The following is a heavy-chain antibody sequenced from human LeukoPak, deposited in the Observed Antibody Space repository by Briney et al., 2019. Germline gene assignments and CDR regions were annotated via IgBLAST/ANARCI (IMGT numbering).Heavy chain of an antibody. J-gene: IGHJ4*02. CDR3: ARDSAVGATFFDY. V-gene: IGHV3-30-3*01. Sequence: GRSLRLSCAASGFTFSSYAMHWVRQAPGRGLEWVAVISYDGSNKYYADSVKGRFTISRDNSKNTLYLQMNSLRAEDTAVCYCARDSAVGATFFDYWGQGTLVTVSS. CDR2: ISYDGSNK. D-gene: IGHD1-26*01. CDR1: GFTFSSYA.